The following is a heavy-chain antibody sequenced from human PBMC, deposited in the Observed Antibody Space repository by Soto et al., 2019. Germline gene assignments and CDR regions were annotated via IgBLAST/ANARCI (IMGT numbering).Heavy chain of an antibody. V-gene: IGHV3-33*01. Sequence: WGSLRLSCAASGFTFISYGIHFVRHSPFKWLEWVAVIWYDGSNNYYADSVKGRFTISRDNSKNTLYLQMNSLRAEDTAVYYCARDRGYCSGGSCYILDYWGQGTLVTVSS. CDR2: IWYDGSNN. D-gene: IGHD2-15*01. CDR1: GFTFISYG. J-gene: IGHJ4*02. CDR3: ARDRGYCSGGSCYILDY.